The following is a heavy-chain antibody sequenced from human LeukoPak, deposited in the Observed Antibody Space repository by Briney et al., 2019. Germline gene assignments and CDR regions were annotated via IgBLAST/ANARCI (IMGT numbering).Heavy chain of an antibody. CDR2: INHSGST. D-gene: IGHD3-9*01. V-gene: IGHV4-34*01. CDR1: GASFSGYY. Sequence: SETLSLTCAVYGASFSGYYWSWIRQPPGKGLEWIGEINHSGSTNYNPSLKTRVTISVDTSKNQFSLKLSSVTAADTAVYYCARNGYYDILTGYYPFDYWGQGTLVTVSS. CDR3: ARNGYYDILTGYYPFDY. J-gene: IGHJ4*02.